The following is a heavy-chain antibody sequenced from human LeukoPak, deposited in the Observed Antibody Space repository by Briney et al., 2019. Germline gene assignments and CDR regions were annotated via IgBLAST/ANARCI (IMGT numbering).Heavy chain of an antibody. D-gene: IGHD3-3*01. CDR2: IHYSGST. J-gene: IGHJ4*02. CDR1: GGSISSGAHY. V-gene: IGHV4-31*03. Sequence: SQTLSLICTVSGGSISSGAHYWSWIRQHPGKGLEWIGYIHYSGSTYYNPSLRGRVSISIDTSENQFSLRLNSVTTADTAVYYCARRDNFWSGYGYWGQGTLVTVSS. CDR3: ARRDNFWSGYGY.